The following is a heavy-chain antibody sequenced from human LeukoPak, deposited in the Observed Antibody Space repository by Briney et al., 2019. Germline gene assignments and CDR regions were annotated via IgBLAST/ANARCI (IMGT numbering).Heavy chain of an antibody. Sequence: GGSLRLSCAASGFTFSTYSMNWVRQTPGKGLEWVSGISGSGAGTYYADSVKGRFTISRDNSKNTLYLQMNSLRAEDTAVYYCAKMVREFYTISYYFDYWGQGTLVTVSS. J-gene: IGHJ4*02. CDR2: ISGSGAGT. CDR1: GFTFSTYS. V-gene: IGHV3-23*01. D-gene: IGHD2-8*01. CDR3: AKMVREFYTISYYFDY.